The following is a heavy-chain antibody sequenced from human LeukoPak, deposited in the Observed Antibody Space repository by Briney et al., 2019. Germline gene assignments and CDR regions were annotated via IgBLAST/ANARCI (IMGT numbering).Heavy chain of an antibody. V-gene: IGHV3-7*01. CDR1: GFTFHSYW. J-gene: IGHJ4*02. D-gene: IGHD3-10*01. Sequence: PGGSLRLSCAASGFTFHSYWMHWVRQVPGKGLEWVANIKQDGFTKYYVDSVRGRFTISRDSAKNSLSLQMNSLRAEDTAVYYCARVEFGEYSSYFDDWGQGTLVTVSS. CDR3: ARVEFGEYSSYFDD. CDR2: IKQDGFTK.